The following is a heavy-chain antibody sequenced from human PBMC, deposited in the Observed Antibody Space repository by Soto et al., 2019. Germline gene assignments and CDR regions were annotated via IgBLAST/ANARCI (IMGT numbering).Heavy chain of an antibody. V-gene: IGHV4-59*02. CDR1: GGSVNTNY. CDR3: ARGRKDIVGPPDVFDV. CDR2: IDYSGRP. D-gene: IGHD2-21*01. Sequence: NPSETLSLTCTVSGGSVNTNYWTWIRQPPGRGPQWIGNIDYSGRPHYNPSLKSRVSMSIDISKNKFSLRLNSVTAADTAVYYCARGRKDIVGPPDVFDVWGQGTMVTVSS. J-gene: IGHJ3*01.